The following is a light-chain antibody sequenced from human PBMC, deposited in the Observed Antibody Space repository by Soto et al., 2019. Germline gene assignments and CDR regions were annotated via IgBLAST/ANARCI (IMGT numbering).Light chain of an antibody. CDR2: RNN. CDR3: AGWDDSLSGVV. V-gene: IGLV1-47*01. Sequence: QSVLTQPLSASAVPGQRVTISCSGSSSNIGSNYVYWYQQLPGTAPKLLIYRNNQRPSGVPDRFSGSKSGTSASLAISGLRSEDEADYYCAGWDDSLSGVVFGGGTKLTVL. CDR1: SSNIGSNY. J-gene: IGLJ2*01.